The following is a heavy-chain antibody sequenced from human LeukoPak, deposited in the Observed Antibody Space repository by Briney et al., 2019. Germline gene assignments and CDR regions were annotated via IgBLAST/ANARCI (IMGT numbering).Heavy chain of an antibody. CDR2: INPNSGGT. Sequence: ASVKVSCKASGYTFTGYYMHWVRQAPGQGLEWMGWINPNSGGTNYAQKFQGRVTMTRDTSISTAYMELSRLRSDDTAVYYCARDSSGWYGWFDPWGQATLVTVSS. CDR3: ARDSSGWYGWFDP. CDR1: GYTFTGYY. V-gene: IGHV1-2*02. J-gene: IGHJ5*02. D-gene: IGHD6-19*01.